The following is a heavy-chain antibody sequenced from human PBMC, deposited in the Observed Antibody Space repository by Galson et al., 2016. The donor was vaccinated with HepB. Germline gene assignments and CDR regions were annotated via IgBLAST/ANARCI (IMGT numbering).Heavy chain of an antibody. V-gene: IGHV4-61*02. D-gene: IGHD3/OR15-3a*01. Sequence: LSLTCTVSGDSISSGSFYWSWIRQPVGKGLEWIGRVYTSGITHYNASLKSRVTISLNTSKNQFSLRLTSVTAADTAVYCCAREPFLDLDPNTRNNAFDIWGQGTMVTLSS. CDR3: AREPFLDLDPNTRNNAFDI. CDR2: VYTSGIT. J-gene: IGHJ3*02. CDR1: GDSISSGSFY.